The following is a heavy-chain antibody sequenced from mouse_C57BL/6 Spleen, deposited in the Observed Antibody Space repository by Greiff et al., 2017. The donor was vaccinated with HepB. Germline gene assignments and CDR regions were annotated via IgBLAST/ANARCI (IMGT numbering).Heavy chain of an antibody. CDR1: GFTFSDYG. Sequence: DVHLVESGGGLVKPGGSLKLSCAASGFTFSDYGMHWVRQAPEKGLEWVAYISSGSSTIYYADTVKGRFTISRDNAKNTLFLQMTSVRSEDTAMYYCARDTTVNYFDYWGQGTTLTVSS. D-gene: IGHD1-1*01. V-gene: IGHV5-17*01. CDR2: ISSGSSTI. J-gene: IGHJ2*01. CDR3: ARDTTVNYFDY.